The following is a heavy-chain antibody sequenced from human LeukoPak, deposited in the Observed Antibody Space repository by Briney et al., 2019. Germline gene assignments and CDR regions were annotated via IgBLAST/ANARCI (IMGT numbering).Heavy chain of an antibody. CDR3: ARDGVYGSGSYYD. J-gene: IGHJ4*02. D-gene: IGHD3-10*01. V-gene: IGHV3-9*01. CDR2: ISWNSGSI. Sequence: GGSLRLSCEASGFTFEDYGMHWVRQVPGKGLEWVSGISWNSGSIDYVDSVKGRFTISRDNAKNSLYLQMNSLRAEDTAVYYCARDGVYGSGSYYDWGQGTLVTVSS. CDR1: GFTFEDYG.